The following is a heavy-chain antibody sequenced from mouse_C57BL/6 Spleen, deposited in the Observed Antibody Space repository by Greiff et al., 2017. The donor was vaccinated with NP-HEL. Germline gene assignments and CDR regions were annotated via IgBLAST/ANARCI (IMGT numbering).Heavy chain of an antibody. CDR2: IDPSDSYT. J-gene: IGHJ2*01. Sequence: VQLQQPGAELVRPGTSVKLSCKASGYTFTSYWMHWVKQRPGQGLEWIGVIDPSDSYTNYNQKFKGKATLTVDTSSSTAYMQLSSLTSEDSAVYYCARSIDSSGYDYFDYWGQGTTLTVSS. CDR3: ARSIDSSGYDYFDY. D-gene: IGHD3-2*02. CDR1: GYTFTSYW. V-gene: IGHV1-59*01.